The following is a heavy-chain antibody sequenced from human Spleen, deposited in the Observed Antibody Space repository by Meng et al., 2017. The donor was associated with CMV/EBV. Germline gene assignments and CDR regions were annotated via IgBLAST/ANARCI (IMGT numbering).Heavy chain of an antibody. CDR1: GGSFSGYY. Sequence: GSLRLSCAVYGGSFSGYYWSWIRQPPGKGLEWIGEINHSGSTNYNPSLKSRVTISVDTSKNQFSLKLSSVTAADTAVYYCARDPSVYYDFWSGPPGGMDVWGQGTTVTVSS. V-gene: IGHV4-34*01. CDR3: ARDPSVYYDFWSGPPGGMDV. D-gene: IGHD3-3*01. CDR2: INHSGST. J-gene: IGHJ6*02.